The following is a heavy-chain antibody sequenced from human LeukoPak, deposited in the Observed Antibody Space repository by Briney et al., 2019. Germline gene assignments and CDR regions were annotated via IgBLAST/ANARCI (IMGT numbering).Heavy chain of an antibody. Sequence: SETLSLTCTVCGGSISSSSYYWGWIRQPPGKGLEWIGSIYYSGSTYYNPSLKSRVTISVDTSKNQFSLKLSSVTAADTAVYYCARHYVVVPAAIGYFDYWGQGTLVTVSS. CDR3: ARHYVVVPAAIGYFDY. CDR2: IYYSGST. CDR1: GGSISSSSYY. J-gene: IGHJ4*02. V-gene: IGHV4-39*01. D-gene: IGHD2-2*02.